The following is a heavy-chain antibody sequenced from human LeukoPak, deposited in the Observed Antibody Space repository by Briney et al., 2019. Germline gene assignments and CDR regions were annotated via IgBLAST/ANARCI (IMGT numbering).Heavy chain of an antibody. D-gene: IGHD2-15*01. J-gene: IGHJ6*03. CDR2: INHSGST. Sequence: SETLSLTCAVYGGSFSGYYWSWIRQPPGKGLEWIGEINHSGSTNYNPSLKSRVTISVDTSKNQFSLKLSSVTAADTAVYYWARADSYCSGGSCYPDYYYYMDVWGKGTTVTVSS. CDR1: GGSFSGYY. V-gene: IGHV4-34*01. CDR3: ARADSYCSGGSCYPDYYYYMDV.